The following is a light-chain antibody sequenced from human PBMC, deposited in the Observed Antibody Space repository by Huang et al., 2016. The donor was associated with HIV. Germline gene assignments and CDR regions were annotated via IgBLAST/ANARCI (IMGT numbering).Light chain of an antibody. CDR3: QQSARTPRT. V-gene: IGKV1-39*01. CDR2: AAS. J-gene: IGKJ2*01. CDR1: QNIKRY. Sequence: DIQITQSPSSLSAYVGDTVIITCRASQNIKRYLNWYQQEPRKAPKLLISAASNLQSGVPSTFSGSGSGTDFTLTINSLQPDDSATYYCQQSARTPRTFGQGTKLEI.